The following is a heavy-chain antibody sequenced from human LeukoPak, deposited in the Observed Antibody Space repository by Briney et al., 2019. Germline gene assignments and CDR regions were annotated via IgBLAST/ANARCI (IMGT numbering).Heavy chain of an antibody. CDR2: VSKSDGTT. J-gene: IGHJ6*02. Sequence: PGGSLRLSCVVSGFSMSIHWMSWVRQAPGKGLEWVSSVSKSDGTTYYADSVKGRLTISRDNSKNTLHLQMNGLRAEDTAVYYCARGSYGMDVWGQGTTVTVSS. CDR1: GFSMSIHW. V-gene: IGHV3-23*01. CDR3: ARGSYGMDV.